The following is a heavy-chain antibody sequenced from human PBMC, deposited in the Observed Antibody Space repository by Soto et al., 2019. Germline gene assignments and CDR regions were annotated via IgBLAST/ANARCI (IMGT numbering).Heavy chain of an antibody. V-gene: IGHV3-23*01. J-gene: IGHJ6*02. CDR3: AKTRGAMIYAIAVYGMDV. Sequence: EVQLLESGGGLVQPGGSLRLSCAASGFTFSSFALNWVRQAPGKGLEWVSIISGSADSTFYADSVKGRFTISRDNSNNMLYLQINSLRAEDTALYYCAKTRGAMIYAIAVYGMDVWGQGTTVTVSS. CDR1: GFTFSSFA. D-gene: IGHD2-8*01. CDR2: ISGSADST.